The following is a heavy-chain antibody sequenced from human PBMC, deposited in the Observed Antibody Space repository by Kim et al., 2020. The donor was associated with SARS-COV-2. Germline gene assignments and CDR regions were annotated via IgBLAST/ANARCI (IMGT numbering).Heavy chain of an antibody. Sequence: YADSVKGRLTISGENAKKSLYLQMNSLRVEDTALYYWARAGLYTSSWYDSWGQGTLVTVSS. D-gene: IGHD6-13*01. CDR3: ARAGLYTSSWYDS. J-gene: IGHJ5*01. V-gene: IGHV3-20*03.